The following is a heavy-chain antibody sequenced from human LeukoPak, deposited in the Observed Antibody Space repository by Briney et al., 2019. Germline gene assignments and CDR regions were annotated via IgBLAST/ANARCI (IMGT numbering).Heavy chain of an antibody. Sequence: GESLEISCRFSGFDFTRDWIGWVRLLPGKGLEWMGIIFPDDSDTRYSPSFQGQVTLSADKSISTAYLQWSSLKASDTAIYYCARRDPTTVTAFDYWGQGTLVTVSS. CDR2: IFPDDSDT. D-gene: IGHD4-17*01. CDR1: GFDFTRDW. V-gene: IGHV5-51*01. J-gene: IGHJ4*02. CDR3: ARRDPTTVTAFDY.